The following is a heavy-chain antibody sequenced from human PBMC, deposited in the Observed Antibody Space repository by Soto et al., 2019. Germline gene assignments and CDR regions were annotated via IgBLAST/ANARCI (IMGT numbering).Heavy chain of an antibody. J-gene: IGHJ4*02. CDR3: AKERWAAAGTPTPDY. Sequence: EVQLLDSGGGLVQPGVSLRLSCAASGFTFSSYAMSWVRQPPGKRLEWVSAISGGTSSTYYADSVKGRFTISRDNSKNTRYLQMNSLRAEDTGVYYCAKERWAAAGTPTPDYWGQGTLVTVSS. V-gene: IGHV3-23*01. D-gene: IGHD6-13*01. CDR1: GFTFSSYA. CDR2: ISGGTSST.